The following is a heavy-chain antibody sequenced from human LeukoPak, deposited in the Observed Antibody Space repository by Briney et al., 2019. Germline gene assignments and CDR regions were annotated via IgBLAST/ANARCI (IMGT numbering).Heavy chain of an antibody. Sequence: ASVKVSCQASGYTFTSYGFSWVRQPPVPGLGWMGWISSYYGKTNYAQKLRGRVTMSTDTSTSTAYMELRSLRSDETAVYYGARSLPPDCGGNCWSPIDYWGQGTLVTVSS. CDR2: ISSYYGKT. CDR1: GYTFTSYG. V-gene: IGHV1-18*01. CDR3: ARSLPPDCGGNCWSPIDY. J-gene: IGHJ4*02. D-gene: IGHD2-21*02.